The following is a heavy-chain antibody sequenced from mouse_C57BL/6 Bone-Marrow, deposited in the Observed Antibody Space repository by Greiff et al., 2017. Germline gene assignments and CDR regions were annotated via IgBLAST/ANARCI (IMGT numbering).Heavy chain of an antibody. J-gene: IGHJ2*01. CDR1: GYTFTSYG. V-gene: IGHV1-81*01. CDR3: ARRYDYFRFDY. D-gene: IGHD2-4*01. CDR2: IYPRSGNT. Sequence: QVQLQQSGAELARPGASVKLSCKASGYTFTSYGISWVKQRTGQGLEWIGEIYPRSGNTYYNEKFKGKATLTADKYSSTAYMELRSLTSEDTAVYFCARRYDYFRFDYWGQGTTLTVSS.